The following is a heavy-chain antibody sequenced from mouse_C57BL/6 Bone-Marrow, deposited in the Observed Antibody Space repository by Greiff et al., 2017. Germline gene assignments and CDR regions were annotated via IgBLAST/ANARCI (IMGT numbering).Heavy chain of an antibody. Sequence: VQLQQSGPELVKPGASVKMSCKASGYTFTDYNMHWVKQSHGKSLEWIGYINPNNGGTSYNQKFKGKATLTVNKSSSTAYMERRSLKSEDSAVYYCARTLYYSNYDFDYWGQGTTLTVSS. CDR3: ARTLYYSNYDFDY. CDR1: GYTFTDYN. CDR2: INPNNGGT. D-gene: IGHD2-5*01. J-gene: IGHJ2*01. V-gene: IGHV1-22*01.